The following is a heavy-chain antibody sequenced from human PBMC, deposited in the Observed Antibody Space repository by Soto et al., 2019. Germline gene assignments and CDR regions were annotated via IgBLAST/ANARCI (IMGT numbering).Heavy chain of an antibody. V-gene: IGHV3-11*05. CDR1: GFTFSDYY. CDR3: ARDSYGSNWFDP. Sequence: QVQLVESGGGLVKPGGSLRLSCAASGFTFSDYYMSWIRQAPGKGLEWVSYISSSSSYTNYADSVKGRFTISRDNAKNSLYRQMNSLRAEDTAVYYCARDSYGSNWFDPWGQGTLVTVSS. D-gene: IGHD5-18*01. J-gene: IGHJ5*02. CDR2: ISSSSSYT.